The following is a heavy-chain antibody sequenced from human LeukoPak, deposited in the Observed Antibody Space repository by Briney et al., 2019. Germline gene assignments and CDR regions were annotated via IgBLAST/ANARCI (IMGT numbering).Heavy chain of an antibody. CDR1: GFTFSSYE. D-gene: IGHD2-2*01. V-gene: IGHV3-48*03. Sequence: GGSLRLSCAASGFTFSSYEMNWVRQAPGKGLEWVSYISSSGSTIYYADSVKGRFTISRNNAKNSLYLQMNSLRAEDTAVYYCARWRVVPAATYFDYWGQGTLVTVSS. CDR3: ARWRVVPAATYFDY. J-gene: IGHJ4*02. CDR2: ISSSGSTI.